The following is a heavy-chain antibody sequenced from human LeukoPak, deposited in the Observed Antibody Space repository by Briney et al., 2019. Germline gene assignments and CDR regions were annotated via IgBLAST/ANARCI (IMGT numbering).Heavy chain of an antibody. CDR1: GFTFSNYY. V-gene: IGHV3-11*06. CDR2: ISSSSSYT. CDR3: AREMYYYGSGSYGRDY. J-gene: IGHJ4*02. D-gene: IGHD3-10*01. Sequence: GGSLRLSCAASGFTFSNYYMSWIRQAPGKGLEWVSYISSSSSYTNYADSVKGRFTISRDNAKNSLYLQMNSLRAEDTAVYYCAREMYYYGSGSYGRDYWGQGTLVTVSS.